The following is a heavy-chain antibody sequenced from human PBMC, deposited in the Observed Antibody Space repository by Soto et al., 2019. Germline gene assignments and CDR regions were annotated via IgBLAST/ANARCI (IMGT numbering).Heavy chain of an antibody. CDR3: TTDTYGSGGSCYSSPWYYGY. D-gene: IGHD2-15*01. Sequence: GSLRLSCAVSEFTFSNAWMTWVRQAPGKGLEWVGRIKSKTDGGTTDYAAPVKGRFTISRDDSKNTLYLQMNSLKTEDTAVYYCTTDTYGSGGSCYSSPWYYGYWGQVTLITVSS. CDR1: EFTFSNAW. CDR2: IKSKTDGGTT. J-gene: IGHJ4*02. V-gene: IGHV3-15*01.